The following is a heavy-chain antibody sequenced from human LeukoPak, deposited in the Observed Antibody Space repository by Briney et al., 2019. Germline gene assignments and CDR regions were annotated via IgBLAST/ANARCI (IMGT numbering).Heavy chain of an antibody. CDR3: AKTSDVVVTIGYFDL. J-gene: IGHJ2*01. CDR2: ISGSGGST. CDR1: GFTFSSYA. Sequence: GGSLRLSCAASGFTFSSYAMSWVRQAPGKGLEWVSAISGSGGSTYYADSVKGRSTISRDNSKNTLYLQMNSLRAEDTAVYYCAKTSDVVVTIGYFDLWGRGTLVTVSS. V-gene: IGHV3-23*01. D-gene: IGHD2-21*02.